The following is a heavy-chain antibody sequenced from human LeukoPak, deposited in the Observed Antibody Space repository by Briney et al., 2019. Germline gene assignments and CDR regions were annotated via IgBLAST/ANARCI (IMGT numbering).Heavy chain of an antibody. CDR1: GSSITGVYY. D-gene: IGHD3-16*01. V-gene: IGHV4-38-2*02. J-gene: IGHJ6*03. CDR3: AREVWVSESKGGSWYMDV. Sequence: SETLSLSCAVSGSSITGVYYWGWLRQPPGKGLEGIGSIYHSGSTYYILSLTSRATISVDTSNSQFSLKLSSVTAADTAVYYCAREVWVSESKGGSWYMDVWGKGTTVTVSS. CDR2: IYHSGST.